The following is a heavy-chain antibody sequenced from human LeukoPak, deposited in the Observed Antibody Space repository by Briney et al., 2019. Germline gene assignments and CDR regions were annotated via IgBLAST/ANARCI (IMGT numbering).Heavy chain of an antibody. D-gene: IGHD6-13*01. CDR1: GGSFSGYY. CDR2: IIHSGST. CDR3: AGPRIAAAGRSRGSGPPKDQYYMDV. V-gene: IGHV4-34*12. Sequence: SETLSLTCAVYGGSFSGYYWSWIRQPPGKGLEWIGEIIHSGSTNYNPSLKSRVTISVDTSKNQFSLKLSSVTAADTAVYYCAGPRIAAAGRSRGSGPPKDQYYMDVWGKGTTVTVSS. J-gene: IGHJ6*03.